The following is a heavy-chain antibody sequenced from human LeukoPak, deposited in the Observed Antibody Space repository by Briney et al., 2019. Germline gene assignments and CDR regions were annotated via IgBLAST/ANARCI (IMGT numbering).Heavy chain of an antibody. CDR2: ISSSSNTV. J-gene: IGHJ4*02. D-gene: IGHD1-26*01. V-gene: IGHV3-11*04. CDR1: GFTFSDYY. Sequence: GGSLRLSCAASGFTFSDYYMTWVRQAPGKGLEWVSYISSSSNTVYYADSVKGRLTVSRDNANNSLYLQMNNLRAEDTAVYYCARRAMGATSFDYWGQGTLVTVSP. CDR3: ARRAMGATSFDY.